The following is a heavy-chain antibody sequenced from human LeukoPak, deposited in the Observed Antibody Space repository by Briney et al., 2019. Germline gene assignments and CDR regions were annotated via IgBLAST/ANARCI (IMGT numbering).Heavy chain of an antibody. J-gene: IGHJ4*02. V-gene: IGHV3-23*01. D-gene: IGHD5-18*01. CDR1: GFTFSSYA. Sequence: GGSLRLSCAASGFTFSSYAMNWVRQAPGKGLEWVAGISSGDRTFHAESVKGRFTISRDKSKDTLYLQMNSLRAEDTAVYYCARGGIQLWLTDYWGQGTLVTVSS. CDR2: ISSGDRT. CDR3: ARGGIQLWLTDY.